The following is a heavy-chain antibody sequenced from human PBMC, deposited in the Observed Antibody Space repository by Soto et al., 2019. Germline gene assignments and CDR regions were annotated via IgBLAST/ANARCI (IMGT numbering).Heavy chain of an antibody. CDR1: GFTFSSYG. CDR3: AKGFYDSSGYYVDYYGMDV. Sequence: GGSLRLSCAASGFTFSSYGMHWVRQAPGKGLEWVAVISYDGSNKYYADSVKGRFTISRDNSKNTPYLQMNSLRAEDTAVYYCAKGFYDSSGYYVDYYGMDVWGQGTTVTVSS. D-gene: IGHD3-22*01. CDR2: ISYDGSNK. V-gene: IGHV3-30*18. J-gene: IGHJ6*02.